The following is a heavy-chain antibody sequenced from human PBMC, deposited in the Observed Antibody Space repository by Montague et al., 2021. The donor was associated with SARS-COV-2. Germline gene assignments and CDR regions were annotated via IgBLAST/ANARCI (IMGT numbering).Heavy chain of an antibody. D-gene: IGHD6-13*01. CDR3: AKGGSSWY. CDR1: GFTFSPHG. Sequence: SLRLSCAASGFTFSPHGMHWVRQAPGKGLEWVAVIWSDGGNKYYADSVKGRFTISRDNSKNTVYLQMNSLRAEDTAVYYCAKGGSSWYWGQGTLVTVSS. J-gene: IGHJ4*02. CDR2: IWSDGGNK. V-gene: IGHV3-33*06.